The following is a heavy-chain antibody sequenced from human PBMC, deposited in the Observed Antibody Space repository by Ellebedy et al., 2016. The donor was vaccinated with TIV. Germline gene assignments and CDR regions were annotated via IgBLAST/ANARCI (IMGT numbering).Heavy chain of an antibody. V-gene: IGHV3-74*01. J-gene: IGHJ4*02. D-gene: IGHD4-17*01. CDR3: AKADYADYPSYLDV. Sequence: GESLKISCAASGFTFSSYWMYWVRQAPGKGLEWVSRMKGDGSSVTYADSVKGRFTISRDDAKNALYLQMNSLRADDTATYYCAKADYADYPSYLDVWGQGTLVTVS. CDR1: GFTFSSYW. CDR2: MKGDGSSV.